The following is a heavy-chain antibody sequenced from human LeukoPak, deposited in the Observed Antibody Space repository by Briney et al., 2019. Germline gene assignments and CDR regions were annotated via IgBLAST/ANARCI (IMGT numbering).Heavy chain of an antibody. CDR3: ARWGITGTTPGYYYYYMDV. CDR1: GGSFSGYY. V-gene: IGHV4-34*01. D-gene: IGHD1-14*01. J-gene: IGHJ6*03. CDR2: INHSGST. Sequence: SETLSLTCAVYGGSFSGYYWSWLRQPPGKGLEWIGEINHSGSTNYNPSLKSRVTISVDTSKNQFSLKLSSVTAADTAVYYWARWGITGTTPGYYYYYMDVWGKGTTVTVSS.